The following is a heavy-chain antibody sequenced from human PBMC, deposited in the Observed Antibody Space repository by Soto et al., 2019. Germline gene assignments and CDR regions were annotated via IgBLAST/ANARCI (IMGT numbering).Heavy chain of an antibody. Sequence: ASVKGSGNASGYTFHTYGISWVRRAPGQGREWRGCISTFNGETRSAQKFQARVTVTTDTSTTPGYMKRRTLRSDDTAVYYCASDVGYCNISPCRIDHWGQGTLVTVSS. CDR2: ISTFNGET. V-gene: IGHV1-18*01. J-gene: IGHJ4*02. D-gene: IGHD3-9*01. CDR3: ASDVGYCNISPCRIDH. CDR1: GYTFHTYG.